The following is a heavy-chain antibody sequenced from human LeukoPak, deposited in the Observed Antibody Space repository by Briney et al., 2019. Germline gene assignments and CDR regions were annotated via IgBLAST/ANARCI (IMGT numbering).Heavy chain of an antibody. J-gene: IGHJ5*02. V-gene: IGHV3-21*01. CDR1: GFTFSSSA. CDR3: ASNDYGDYVWFDP. D-gene: IGHD4-17*01. CDR2: ISSSSSYI. Sequence: GGSLRLSCAASGFTFSSSAMSWVRQAPGKGLEWVSSISSSSSYIYYADSVKGRFTISRDNAKNSLYLQMNSLRAEDTAVYYCASNDYGDYVWFDPWGQGTLVTVSS.